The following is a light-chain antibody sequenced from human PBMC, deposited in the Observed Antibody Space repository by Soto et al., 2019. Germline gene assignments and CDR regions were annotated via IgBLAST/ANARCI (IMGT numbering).Light chain of an antibody. J-gene: IGKJ2*01. CDR2: KAS. CDR1: QSIGGW. V-gene: IGKV1-5*03. CDR3: QHYNIYST. Sequence: DIQMTQSPSTLSASVGDRVTITCRASQSIGGWLAWYQQKPGKAPKLLIYKASSLESGVPSRFSGSGSGTEFTLTISSLQPDDFATYYCQHYNIYSTFGQGTKVDIK.